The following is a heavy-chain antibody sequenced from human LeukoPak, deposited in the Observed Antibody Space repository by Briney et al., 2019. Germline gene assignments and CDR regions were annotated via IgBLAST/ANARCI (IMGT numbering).Heavy chain of an antibody. CDR1: GFTFSSYS. V-gene: IGHV3-21*01. D-gene: IGHD4-17*01. CDR3: ARHHDYGDYGNGMDV. J-gene: IGHJ6*02. Sequence: GGSLRLSCAASGFTFSSYSMNWVRQAPGKGLEWVSSISSSSSYIYYADSVKGRFTISRDNAKNSLYLQMNSLRAEDTAVYYCARHHDYGDYGNGMDVWGQGTTVTVPS. CDR2: ISSSSSYI.